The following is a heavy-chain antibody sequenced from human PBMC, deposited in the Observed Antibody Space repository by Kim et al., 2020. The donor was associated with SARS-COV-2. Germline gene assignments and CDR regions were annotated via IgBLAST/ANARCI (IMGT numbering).Heavy chain of an antibody. J-gene: IGHJ4*02. CDR2: ISGSGSVR. CDR3: VKAKYGSTWYFDF. Sequence: GGSLRLSCATSGFTFNSEAMSWVRQAPGKGLEWVSLISGSGSVRHYADSVRGRFTISRDNSKNTLYLQVNTLRPEDTAVYYCVKAKYGSTWYFDFWGQGT. V-gene: IGHV3-23*01. CDR1: GFTFNSEA. D-gene: IGHD2-15*01.